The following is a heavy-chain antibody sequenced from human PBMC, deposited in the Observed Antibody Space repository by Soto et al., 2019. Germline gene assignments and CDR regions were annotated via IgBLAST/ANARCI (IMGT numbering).Heavy chain of an antibody. V-gene: IGHV4-59*12. J-gene: IGHJ6*02. CDR1: GGSISSYY. Sequence: SETLSLTCTVSGGSISSYYWSWIRQPPGKGLEWIGYIYYSGSTNYNPSLKSRVTISVDTSKNQFSLKLSSVTAADTAVYYCARDRPDILTGYYVGPPTYGMDVWGQGPTVTVSS. CDR2: IYYSGST. D-gene: IGHD3-9*01. CDR3: ARDRPDILTGYYVGPPTYGMDV.